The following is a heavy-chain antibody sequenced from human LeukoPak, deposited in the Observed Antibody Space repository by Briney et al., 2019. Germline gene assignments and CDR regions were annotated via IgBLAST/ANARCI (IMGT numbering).Heavy chain of an antibody. CDR2: INHSGST. Sequence: SETLSLTCAVYGGPFSGYYWSWIRQPPGKGLEWIGEINHSGSTNYNPSLKSRVTISVDTSKNQFSLKRSSVTAADAAVYYWARDIVVVTALGWFDPWGQGTLVTVSS. CDR1: GGPFSGYY. J-gene: IGHJ5*02. V-gene: IGHV4-34*01. CDR3: ARDIVVVTALGWFDP. D-gene: IGHD2-21*02.